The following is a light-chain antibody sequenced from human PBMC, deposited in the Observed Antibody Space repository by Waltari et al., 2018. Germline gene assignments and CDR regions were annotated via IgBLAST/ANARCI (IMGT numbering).Light chain of an antibody. Sequence: QSALTQPASVSGSPGQSITVSCPGTSSDVGSYNLVSWYQHHPPKAPKLIIYEVSKRPSGVSNRFSGSKSGNTASLTISGLQPEDEADYYCCSYAGANTYVFGSGTKVTVL. CDR1: SSDVGSYNL. J-gene: IGLJ1*01. CDR2: EVS. CDR3: CSYAGANTYV. V-gene: IGLV2-23*02.